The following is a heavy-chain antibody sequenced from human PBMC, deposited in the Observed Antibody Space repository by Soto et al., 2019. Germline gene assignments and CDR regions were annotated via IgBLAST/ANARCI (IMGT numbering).Heavy chain of an antibody. V-gene: IGHV1-69*13. D-gene: IGHD3-22*01. Sequence: SVKVSCKASGGTFSSYAISWVRQAPGQGLEWMGGIIPIFGTANYAQKFQGRVTITADESTSTAYMEMSSLRSEDTAVYYCARYPIPSDYYDSSGYPLDYWGQGTLVTVSS. J-gene: IGHJ4*02. CDR2: IIPIFGTA. CDR1: GGTFSSYA. CDR3: ARYPIPSDYYDSSGYPLDY.